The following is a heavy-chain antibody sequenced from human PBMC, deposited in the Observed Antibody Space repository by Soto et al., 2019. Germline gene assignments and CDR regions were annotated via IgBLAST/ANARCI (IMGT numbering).Heavy chain of an antibody. CDR2: IYHSGST. D-gene: IGHD2-15*01. CDR3: ARSLGSLGYCSGGSCPTQGYFDY. CDR1: GGSISSSNW. Sequence: SETLSLTCAVSGGSISSSNWWSWVRQPPGKGLEWIGEIYHSGSTNYNPSLKSRVTISVDKSKNQFSLKLSSVTAADTAVYYCARSLGSLGYCSGGSCPTQGYFDYWGQGTLVTVSS. V-gene: IGHV4-4*02. J-gene: IGHJ4*02.